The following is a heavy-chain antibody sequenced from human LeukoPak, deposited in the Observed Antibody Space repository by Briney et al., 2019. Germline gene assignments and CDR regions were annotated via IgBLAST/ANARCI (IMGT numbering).Heavy chain of an antibody. CDR2: ISYDGSNK. D-gene: IGHD3-3*01. CDR1: GLTFRSYG. Sequence: PGRSLRLSCAASGLTFRSYGMHWVRHAPGKGLEWVADISYDGSNKNHADTVKGRITISRDNSKNTLYLQMNSLRAEDTAVYYCAKSSGGYYYYYGMDVGGQGTTVTVSS. J-gene: IGHJ6*02. V-gene: IGHV3-30*18. CDR3: AKSSGGYYYYYGMDV.